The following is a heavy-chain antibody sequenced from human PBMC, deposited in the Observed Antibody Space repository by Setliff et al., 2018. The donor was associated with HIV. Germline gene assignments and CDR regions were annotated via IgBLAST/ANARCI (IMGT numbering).Heavy chain of an antibody. D-gene: IGHD6-13*01. J-gene: IGHJ6*02. CDR3: AREERKAPAGSGYYYYGMDV. CDR1: GGLISSGSYY. Sequence: KTSETLSLTCNVPGGLISSGSYYWSWVRQPAGKGLEWIGRAYISESSHYNPSLKSRVTISVDTSKRQFSLKLSSVTAADTAVYYCAREERKAPAGSGYYYYGMDVWGQGTTVTVS. V-gene: IGHV4-61*02. CDR2: AYISESS.